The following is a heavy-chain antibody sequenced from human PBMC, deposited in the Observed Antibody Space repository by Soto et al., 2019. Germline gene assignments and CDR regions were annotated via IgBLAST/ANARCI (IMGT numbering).Heavy chain of an antibody. CDR1: GFMFSIEA. J-gene: IGHJ6*02. V-gene: IGHV3-48*02. Sequence: PGGSLRLSCAASGFMFSIEAMTWVRQAPGKGLEWLSYISSSSSNIYYADSVKGRFTVSRDNAENSLSLHMNSLRDEDTAIYYCARTRGDYDFSAVYYGLDIWGQGTTVTV. D-gene: IGHD3-3*01. CDR2: ISSSSSNI. CDR3: ARTRGDYDFSAVYYGLDI.